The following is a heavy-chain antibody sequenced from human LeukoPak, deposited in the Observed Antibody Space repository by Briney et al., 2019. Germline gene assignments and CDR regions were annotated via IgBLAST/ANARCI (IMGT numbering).Heavy chain of an antibody. CDR3: ARDGWFGDYNWFDP. CDR2: ISSASNTI. V-gene: IGHV3-48*01. CDR1: GFTFSSYS. Sequence: GGSLRLXCAASGFTFSSYSMNWVRQAPGKGLEWVSYISSASNTIYYADSVKGRFTISRDNAKNSLYLQMNSLRAEDTAMYYCARDGWFGDYNWFDPWGQGTLVTVSS. D-gene: IGHD3-10*01. J-gene: IGHJ5*02.